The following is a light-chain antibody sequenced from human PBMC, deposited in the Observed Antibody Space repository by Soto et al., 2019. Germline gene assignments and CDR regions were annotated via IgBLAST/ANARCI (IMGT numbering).Light chain of an antibody. J-gene: IGLJ7*01. CDR3: QTWGTGITV. V-gene: IGLV4-69*01. CDR1: SGHSSYA. CDR2: LNGDGSH. Sequence: QLVLTQSPSASASLGASVKLTCTLSSGHSSYAIAWHQQQPEKGPRYLMKLNGDGSHSKGDGIPDRFSGSSSGTERYLTISCLQSEDEADYYCQTWGTGITVFGGGTQLTVL.